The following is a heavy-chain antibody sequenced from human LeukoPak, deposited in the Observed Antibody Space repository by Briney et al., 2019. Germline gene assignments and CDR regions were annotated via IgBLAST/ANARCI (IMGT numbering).Heavy chain of an antibody. CDR2: ISGSGGST. J-gene: IGHJ4*02. CDR3: AKDSGDDYGGNYFDY. D-gene: IGHD4-23*01. CDR1: GFTFSSYA. V-gene: IGHV3-23*01. Sequence: PGGSLRLSCAASGFTFSSYAMSWVRQAPGKGLEWVSAISGSGGSTYYADSVKGRFTISRDNSKNTLYLQMNSLRPEDTGVYYCAKDSGDDYGGNYFDYWGQGTLVTVSS.